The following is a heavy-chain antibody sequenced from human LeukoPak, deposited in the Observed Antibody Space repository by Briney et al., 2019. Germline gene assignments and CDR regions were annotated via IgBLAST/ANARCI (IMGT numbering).Heavy chain of an antibody. CDR1: GYTFTGYY. CDR3: AARLWPRIAARLRYYYYMDV. V-gene: IGHV1-2*02. J-gene: IGHJ6*03. D-gene: IGHD6-6*01. CDR2: INPNSGGT. Sequence: ASVKVSRKASGYTFTGYYMHWVRQAPGQGLEWMGWINPNSGGTNYAQKFQGRVTITADESTSTAYMKLSSLRSEDTAVYYCAARLWPRIAARLRYYYYMDVWGKGTTVTVSS.